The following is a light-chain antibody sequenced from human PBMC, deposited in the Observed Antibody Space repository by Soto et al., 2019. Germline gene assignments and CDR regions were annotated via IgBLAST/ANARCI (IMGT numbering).Light chain of an antibody. CDR3: QQYSSYNT. V-gene: IGKV1-5*01. J-gene: IGKJ2*01. CDR1: QSISGR. Sequence: IQMTQSPSTLSASVGDRVTMTCRASQSISGRLAWYQQKPGKAPKFLIYDGSSLESGVPSRFSGSGSGTEFSLTISSLQPDDSATYYCQQYSSYNTFGQGTKLEIK. CDR2: DGS.